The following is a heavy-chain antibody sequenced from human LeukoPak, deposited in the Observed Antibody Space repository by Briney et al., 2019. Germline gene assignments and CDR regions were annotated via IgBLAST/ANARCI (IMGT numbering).Heavy chain of an antibody. CDR1: GGTFSSYA. Sequence: GASVKVSCKASGGTFSSYAISWVRQAPGQGLEWMGWINPNSGGTNYAQKFQGRVTMTRDTSISTAYMELSRLRSDDTAVYYCAGVQLDSSSRFDPWGQGTLVTVSS. CDR3: AGVQLDSSSRFDP. CDR2: INPNSGGT. D-gene: IGHD6-13*01. J-gene: IGHJ5*02. V-gene: IGHV1-2*02.